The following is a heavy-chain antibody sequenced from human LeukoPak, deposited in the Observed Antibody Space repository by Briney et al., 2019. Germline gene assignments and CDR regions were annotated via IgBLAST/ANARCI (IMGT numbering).Heavy chain of an antibody. CDR3: ARGGKESYGMDV. Sequence: QPGGSLRLSCAASGFTFSSYWMSWVRQAPGKGLEWVANIKQDEIEKNYVDSVKDRFTISRDNAKNSLYLLMNSLRVEDTAVYYCARGGKESYGMDVWGQGTTVTVSS. CDR2: IKQDEIEK. J-gene: IGHJ6*02. D-gene: IGHD3-10*01. V-gene: IGHV3-7*01. CDR1: GFTFSSYW.